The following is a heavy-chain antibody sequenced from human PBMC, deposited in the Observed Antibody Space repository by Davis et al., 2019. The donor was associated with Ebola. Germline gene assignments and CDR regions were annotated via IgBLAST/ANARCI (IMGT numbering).Heavy chain of an antibody. CDR1: GYTFTSYY. V-gene: IGHV1-2*04. CDR2: INPNSGGT. CDR3: ARDQGTTIFGYGMDV. J-gene: IGHJ6*02. Sequence: AASVKVSCKASGYTFTSYYMYWVRQAPGQGLEWMGGINPNSGGTNYAQKLQGWVTMTRDTSISTAYMELSRLRSDDTAVYYCARDQGTTIFGYGMDVWGQGTTVTVSS. D-gene: IGHD3-3*01.